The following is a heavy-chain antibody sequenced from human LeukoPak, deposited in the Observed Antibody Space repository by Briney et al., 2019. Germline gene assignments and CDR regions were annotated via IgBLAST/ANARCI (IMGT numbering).Heavy chain of an antibody. V-gene: IGHV3-23*01. D-gene: IGHD2-15*01. Sequence: GGSLRLSCAASGFTFSSYSMKWVRQAPGKGLEWVSLITGSGGSTFYADSVKGRFTISRDNSKSTLYLQMNSLRAEDTAVYYCARDSRDIAWYFDFWGQGTLVTVSS. J-gene: IGHJ4*02. CDR2: ITGSGGST. CDR1: GFTFSSYS. CDR3: ARDSRDIAWYFDF.